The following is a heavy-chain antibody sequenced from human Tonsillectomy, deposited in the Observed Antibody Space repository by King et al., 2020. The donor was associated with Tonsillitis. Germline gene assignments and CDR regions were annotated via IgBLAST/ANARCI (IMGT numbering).Heavy chain of an antibody. J-gene: IGHJ1*01. V-gene: IGHV1-18*01. D-gene: IGHD4-17*01. CDR3: AREFSTHGYGDFGYFQP. Sequence: VQLVESGAEVKKPGASVKVSCQASGYTFTNYVINWVRQAPGQGLEWMGWISTYNGNTKYAQKFQGRVTMTTDTSTSTAYMELRSLRSADTAVYYCAREFSTHGYGDFGYFQPWGQGTLVPVPS. CDR2: ISTYNGNT. CDR1: GYTFTNYV.